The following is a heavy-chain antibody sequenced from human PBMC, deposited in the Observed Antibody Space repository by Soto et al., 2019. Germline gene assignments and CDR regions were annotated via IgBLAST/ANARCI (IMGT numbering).Heavy chain of an antibody. J-gene: IGHJ4*02. D-gene: IGHD6-19*01. CDR1: GGSFSGYY. CDR3: ARSSSSGWPFDY. V-gene: IGHV4-34*01. CDR2: INHSGST. Sequence: QVQLQQWGAGLLKPSETLSLTCAVYGGSFSGYYWSWIRQPPGKGLEWIGEINHSGSTNYNPSIKSRVTISVDTSKNQFSLKLSSVTAADTAVYYCARSSSSGWPFDYWGQGTLVTVSS.